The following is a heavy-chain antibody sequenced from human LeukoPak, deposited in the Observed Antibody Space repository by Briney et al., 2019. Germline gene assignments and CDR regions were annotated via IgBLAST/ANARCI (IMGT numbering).Heavy chain of an antibody. CDR2: VNWNGGST. J-gene: IGHJ6*02. CDR1: GFTFSSYA. Sequence: GGSLRLSCAASGFTFSSYAMSWVRQAPGKGLEWVSTVNWNGGSTGYADSVKGRFTISRDNAKNSLYLQMNSLRVEDTAFYHCVRGSGFYSYYGLDVWGQGTTVTASS. CDR3: VRGSGFYSYYGLDV. V-gene: IGHV3-20*01.